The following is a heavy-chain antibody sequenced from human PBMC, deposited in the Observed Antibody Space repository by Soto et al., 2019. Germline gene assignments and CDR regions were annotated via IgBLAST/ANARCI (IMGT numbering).Heavy chain of an antibody. D-gene: IGHD6-13*01. CDR1: GGSISGSY. CDR3: ARSVAVPGAHIDY. CDR2: VYYTGST. V-gene: IGHV4-59*01. J-gene: IGHJ4*02. Sequence: SETLSLTCSVSGGSISGSYWSWIRQSPGKGLEWLGYVYYTGSTNYSPSLRSRVSISVDTSKNEFSLRLSSVTAEDTAVYFCARSVAVPGAHIDYWGQGTQVTVSS.